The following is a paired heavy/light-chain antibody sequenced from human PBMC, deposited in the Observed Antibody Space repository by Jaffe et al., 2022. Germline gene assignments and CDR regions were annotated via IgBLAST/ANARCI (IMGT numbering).Light chain of an antibody. Sequence: EIVMTQSPATLSVSPRERATLSCRASQTVSSNLAWYQHKPGQAPRLLISAASTRATGIPARFSGSGSGTEFTLTISSLQSEDFAVYYCQQYDNWPATFGGGTKVEIK. J-gene: IGKJ4*01. V-gene: IGKV3-15*01. CDR2: AAS. CDR1: QTVSSN. CDR3: QQYDNWPAT.
Heavy chain of an antibody. J-gene: IGHJ4*02. CDR1: GFDFSSYA. CDR2: VTGSGGTT. V-gene: IGHV3-23*01. CDR3: AKQTGAYCGGDCYPFDY. Sequence: EVQLLESGGDLVHPGGSLRLSCAASGFDFSSYAMSWVRQAPGGGLEWVSTVTGSGGTTYYADSLKGRFTISRDSSKVYLQMDSLRAEDTAVYYCAKQTGAYCGGDCYPFDYWGQGTLVTVSS. D-gene: IGHD2-21*01.